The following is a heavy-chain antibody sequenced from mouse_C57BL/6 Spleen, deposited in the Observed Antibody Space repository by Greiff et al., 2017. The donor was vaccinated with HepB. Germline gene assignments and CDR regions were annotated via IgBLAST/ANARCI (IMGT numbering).Heavy chain of an antibody. J-gene: IGHJ1*03. CDR3: ASFYYDYDRGYFDV. D-gene: IGHD2-4*01. V-gene: IGHV1-18*01. Sequence: EVQLQQSGPELVKPGASVKIPCKASGYTFTDYNMDWVKQSHGKSLEWIGDINPNNGGTIYNQKFKGKATLTVDKSSSTAYMELRSLTSEDTAVYYCASFYYDYDRGYFDVWGTGTTVTVSS. CDR1: GYTFTDYN. CDR2: INPNNGGT.